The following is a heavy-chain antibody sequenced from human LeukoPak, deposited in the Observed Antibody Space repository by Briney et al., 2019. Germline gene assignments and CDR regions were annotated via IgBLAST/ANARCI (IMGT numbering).Heavy chain of an antibody. J-gene: IGHJ5*02. D-gene: IGHD3-3*01. CDR2: IYPGDSDT. V-gene: IGHV5-51*01. CDR1: GYSFTSYW. Sequence: HGESLKISCKGSGYSFTSYWIGWVRQMPGKGLEWMGIIYPGDSDTRYSPSFQGQVTISADKSISTAYLQWSSLKASDTAMYYCARHRGRNYDFWSGYYTLNWFDPWGQGTLVTVSS. CDR3: ARHRGRNYDFWSGYYTLNWFDP.